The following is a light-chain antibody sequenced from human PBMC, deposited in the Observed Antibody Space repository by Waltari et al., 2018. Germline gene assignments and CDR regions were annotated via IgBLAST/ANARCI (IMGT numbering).Light chain of an antibody. CDR2: GAS. CDR3: QQYNDWPPLFT. J-gene: IGKJ3*01. V-gene: IGKV3-15*01. CDR1: QSVPTN. Sequence: EIVMTQSPGTLSVSPGERATLSCRASQSVPTNLAWYQQKPGQAPRLLIYGASTRATGIPARFSGGGSGTEFTLTISGLQSEDFAIYYCQQYNDWPPLFTFGPGTKVDIK.